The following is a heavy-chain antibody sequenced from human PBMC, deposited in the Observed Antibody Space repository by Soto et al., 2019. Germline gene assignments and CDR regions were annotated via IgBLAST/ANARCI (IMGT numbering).Heavy chain of an antibody. V-gene: IGHV1-18*01. CDR1: GYTFTNYA. CDR3: ARDQIVWAYYSSGSYD. J-gene: IGHJ4*02. D-gene: IGHD3-10*01. Sequence: ASVKVSCKASGYTFTNYAISWGRPAPGQGVEWMGGINVYNGLTNYAPKLQGRVTMTTDTSTSTASMELRSLRAADTAVCYCARDQIVWAYYSSGSYDWGQGTLVTVSS. CDR2: INVYNGLT.